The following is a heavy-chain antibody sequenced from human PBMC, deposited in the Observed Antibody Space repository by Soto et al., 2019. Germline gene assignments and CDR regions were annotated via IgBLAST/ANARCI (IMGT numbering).Heavy chain of an antibody. CDR1: GFTFSSYA. CDR3: ARRGSGSYYGY. CDR2: ISGSGDST. D-gene: IGHD1-26*01. J-gene: IGHJ4*02. V-gene: IGHV3-23*01. Sequence: EVQLLESGGGLVQPGGSLRLSCAASGFTFSSYAMRWVRQAPVKGLEWVSAISGSGDSTYYADSVKGRFTISRDNSKNTLYLQMNSLRAEDTAVYYCARRGSGSYYGYWGQGTLVTVSS.